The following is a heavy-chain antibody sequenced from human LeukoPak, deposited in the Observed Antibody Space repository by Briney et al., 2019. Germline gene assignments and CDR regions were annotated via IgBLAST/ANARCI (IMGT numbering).Heavy chain of an antibody. D-gene: IGHD3-10*01. V-gene: IGHV1-58*02. CDR2: IVVGSGNT. CDR3: AADHNYYGSGSSHTPAYYYYYGMDV. Sequence: GTSVKVSCKASGFTFTSSVMQWVRQARGQRVEGIGWIVVGSGNTNYAQKFQERVTITRDMSTSTAYMELSSLRSEDTAVYYCAADHNYYGSGSSHTPAYYYYYGMDVWGQGTTVTVSS. CDR1: GFTFTSSV. J-gene: IGHJ6*02.